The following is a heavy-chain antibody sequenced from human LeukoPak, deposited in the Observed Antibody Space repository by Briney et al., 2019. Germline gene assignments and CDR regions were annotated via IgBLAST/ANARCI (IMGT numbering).Heavy chain of an antibody. CDR2: ISGSDGTT. J-gene: IGHJ4*02. V-gene: IGHV3-23*01. D-gene: IGHD3-22*01. CDR1: GFTVSSNY. Sequence: PGGSLRLSCAASGFTVSSNYMSWVRQAPGKGLEWVSGISGSDGTTYYADSVRGRFTISRDNSKNTLYLQMNSLRAEDTAVYYCASYYSDSNAYYPFFHYWGPGTLVTVSS. CDR3: ASYYSDSNAYYPFFHY.